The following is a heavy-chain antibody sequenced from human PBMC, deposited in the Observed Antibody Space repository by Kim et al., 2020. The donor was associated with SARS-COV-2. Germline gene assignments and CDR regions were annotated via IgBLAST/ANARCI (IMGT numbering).Heavy chain of an antibody. D-gene: IGHD3-9*01. Sequence: SETLSLTCAVSGGSISSSNWWSWVRQPPGKGLEWIGEIYHSGSTNYNPSLKSRVTISVDKSKNQFSLKLSSVTAADTAVYYCARRKDWFRLDFDYWGQGTLVTVSS. CDR2: IYHSGST. V-gene: IGHV4-4*02. J-gene: IGHJ4*02. CDR1: GGSISSSNW. CDR3: ARRKDWFRLDFDY.